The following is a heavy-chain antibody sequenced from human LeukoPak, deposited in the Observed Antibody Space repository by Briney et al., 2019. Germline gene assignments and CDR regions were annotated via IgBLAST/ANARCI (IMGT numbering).Heavy chain of an antibody. J-gene: IGHJ4*02. CDR1: GFTFDHYT. CDR3: AKDGKNYFDY. V-gene: IGHV3-43*01. CDR2: ISWYGGST. Sequence: PGGSLRLSCAASGFTFDHYTMHWVRQAPGKDLEWVSLISWYGGSTYYADSVKGRFTISRDNSKNSLSLQMNSLRAEDTALYYCAKDGKNYFDYWGQGTLVTVSS.